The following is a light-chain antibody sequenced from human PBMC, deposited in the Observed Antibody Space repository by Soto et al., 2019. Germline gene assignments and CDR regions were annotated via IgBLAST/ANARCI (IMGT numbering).Light chain of an antibody. CDR3: QQRSSWPRA. Sequence: EIVLTQSPATLSLSLGERATLSCRTSQNIDTYLVWYQQKPGQPPRLLIYDTSKRATGVPDRFSGSGSGTDFTLTISSLAPVDFALYYCQQRSSWPRAFGGGTKVEI. CDR2: DTS. J-gene: IGKJ4*01. V-gene: IGKV3-11*01. CDR1: QNIDTY.